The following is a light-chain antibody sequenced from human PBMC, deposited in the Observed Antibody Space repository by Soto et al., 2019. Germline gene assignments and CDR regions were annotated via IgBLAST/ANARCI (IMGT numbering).Light chain of an antibody. Sequence: SVVSSYNYRSYLAWYQQKPGQAPKLLIYGASTRETGVPARFSGSGSGTDFTLTISSLQAEDFAVYYCQQYYSTPRTFGQGTKVDIK. CDR2: GAS. CDR3: QQYYSTPRT. J-gene: IGKJ1*01. CDR1: SVVSSYNYRSY. V-gene: IGKV4-1*01.